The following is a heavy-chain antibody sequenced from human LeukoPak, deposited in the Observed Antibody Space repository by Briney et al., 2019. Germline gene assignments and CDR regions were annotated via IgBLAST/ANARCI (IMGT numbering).Heavy chain of an antibody. D-gene: IGHD6-19*01. CDR1: RFTFSSYG. CDR2: IRYDGSNK. Sequence: PGGSLRLSCAASRFTFSSYGMHWVRQAPGKGLEWVAFIRYDGSNKYYADSVRGRFTISRDNSKNTLYLQMNSLRAEDTAVYFAVAGTGSYFDYWGQGTLVTVSS. CDR3: VAGTGSYFDY. V-gene: IGHV3-30*02. J-gene: IGHJ4*02.